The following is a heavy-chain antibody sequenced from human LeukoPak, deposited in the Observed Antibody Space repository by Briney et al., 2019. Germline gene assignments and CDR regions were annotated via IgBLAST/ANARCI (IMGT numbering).Heavy chain of an antibody. CDR3: ARLSPYSGSCGY. D-gene: IGHD1-26*01. V-gene: IGHV4-34*01. J-gene: IGHJ4*02. CDR1: GGSFSGYY. Sequence: SETLSLTCAVYGGSFSGYYWSWIRQPPGKGLEWIGEINHSGSTNYNPSLKSRVTISVDTSKNQFSLKLSSVTAADTAVYYCARLSPYSGSCGYWGQGTLVTVSS. CDR2: INHSGST.